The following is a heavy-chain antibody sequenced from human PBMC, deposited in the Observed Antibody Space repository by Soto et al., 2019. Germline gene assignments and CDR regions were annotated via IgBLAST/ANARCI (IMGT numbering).Heavy chain of an antibody. CDR3: ARRGTTVVDGAFDL. Sequence: GESLKISCKGSGYTFTTYWIGWVRQMPGKGLERMGIIYPGDSDTRYSPSFQGQVTISADKSISTAYLQWSSLKASDTAMYYCARRGTTVVDGAFDLWGQGTMVTVSS. D-gene: IGHD4-17*01. V-gene: IGHV5-51*01. CDR2: IYPGDSDT. CDR1: GYTFTTYW. J-gene: IGHJ3*01.